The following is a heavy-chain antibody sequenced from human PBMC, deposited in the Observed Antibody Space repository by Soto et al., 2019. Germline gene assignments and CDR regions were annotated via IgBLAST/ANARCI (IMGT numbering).Heavy chain of an antibody. CDR3: ARGGRIYCSGGSCYLLADAFDI. D-gene: IGHD2-15*01. CDR1: GYTFTSYG. Sequence: GASVKVSCKASGYTFTSYGISWVRQAPGQGLEWMGIINPSGGSTSYAQKFQGRVTMTRDTSTSTVYMELSSLRSEDTAVYYCARGGRIYCSGGSCYLLADAFDIWGQGTMVTVSS. V-gene: IGHV1-46*01. CDR2: INPSGGST. J-gene: IGHJ3*02.